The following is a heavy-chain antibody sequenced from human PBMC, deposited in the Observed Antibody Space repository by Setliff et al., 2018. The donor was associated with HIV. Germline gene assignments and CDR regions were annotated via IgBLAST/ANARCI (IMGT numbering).Heavy chain of an antibody. V-gene: IGHV1-46*01. CDR1: GYTFTTYP. CDR3: ARAIYSGYYYREFDY. Sequence: ASVKVSCKASGYTFTTYPMHWVRQAPGQGLEWMGVINTSGGSAGYAKKFRGRVTMTRDTSTNTVYMDLRNLRSEDTAVYYCARAIYSGYYYREFDYWGQGTLVTVSS. CDR2: INTSGGSA. J-gene: IGHJ4*02. D-gene: IGHD5-12*01.